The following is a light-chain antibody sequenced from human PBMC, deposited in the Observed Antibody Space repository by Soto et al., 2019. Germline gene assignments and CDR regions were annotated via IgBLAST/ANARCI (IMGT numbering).Light chain of an antibody. CDR1: SNDVGAFDY. CDR3: QSYDSTLSARYV. CDR2: GGT. V-gene: IGLV2-14*03. Sequence: QSALTQPASVSASPGQSISISCTGTSNDVGAFDYVSWYQQHPGKAPKLLIVGGTIRPSGVPDRFSASTSGTSASLAITGLQAEDEGDYYCQSYDSTLSARYVFGTGTKLTVL. J-gene: IGLJ1*01.